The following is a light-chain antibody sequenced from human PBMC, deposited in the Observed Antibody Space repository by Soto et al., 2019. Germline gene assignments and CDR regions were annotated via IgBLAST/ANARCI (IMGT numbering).Light chain of an antibody. CDR1: SSDVGGYNY. Sequence: QSALTQPASVSGSPGQSITISCTGTSSDVGGYNYVSWYQQHPGKDPKLMIYEVSNRPSGVSNLFSGSKSGNTASLTISGLQAEDEADYYCSSYTSSSLPVFGGGTKLTVL. J-gene: IGLJ2*01. CDR2: EVS. CDR3: SSYTSSSLPV. V-gene: IGLV2-14*01.